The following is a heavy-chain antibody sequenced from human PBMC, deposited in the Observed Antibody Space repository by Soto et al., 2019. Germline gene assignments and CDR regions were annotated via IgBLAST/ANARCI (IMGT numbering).Heavy chain of an antibody. V-gene: IGHV1-2*04. CDR2: INPNSGGT. Sequence: QVQLVQSGAEVKKPGASVKVSCKASGYTFTGYYMHWVRQAPGQGLEWMGWINPNSGGTNYAQKFQGWVTMTRDTSISTAYMELSRLGSDDTAVYYCARDLRDYGGNSDYYYYYGMDVWGQGTTVTVSS. J-gene: IGHJ6*02. CDR1: GYTFTGYY. D-gene: IGHD4-17*01. CDR3: ARDLRDYGGNSDYYYYYGMDV.